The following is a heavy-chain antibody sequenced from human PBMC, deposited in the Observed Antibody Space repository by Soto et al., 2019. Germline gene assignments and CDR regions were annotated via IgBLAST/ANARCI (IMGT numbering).Heavy chain of an antibody. J-gene: IGHJ4*02. CDR2: ISHSGST. D-gene: IGHD6-6*01. CDR3: ARGPLNRIAARRGNFDY. CDR1: GGSFSGYY. Sequence: TSETLSLTCAVYGGSFSGYYWSWIRQPPGKGLEWIGEISHSGSTNYNPSLKSRVTISVDTSKNQFSLKLSSVTAADTAVYYCARGPLNRIAARRGNFDYWGQGTLVTVSS. V-gene: IGHV4-34*01.